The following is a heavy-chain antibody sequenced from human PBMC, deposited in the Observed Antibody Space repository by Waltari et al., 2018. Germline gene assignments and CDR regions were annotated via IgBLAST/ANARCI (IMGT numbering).Heavy chain of an antibody. D-gene: IGHD3-10*01. CDR3: ARGPILWFRNHYFDY. CDR2: INHSGRT. CDR1: GGSFSGYY. J-gene: IGHJ4*02. Sequence: QVQLQQWGAGLLKPSETLSLTCAVYGGSFSGYYWSWFRQPPGQGLEVIGEINHSGRTNANPSLKCRVTIAVVTSKHQFSLKLSSVTASYTAVYYCARGPILWFRNHYFDYWGQGTLVTVSS. V-gene: IGHV4-34*01.